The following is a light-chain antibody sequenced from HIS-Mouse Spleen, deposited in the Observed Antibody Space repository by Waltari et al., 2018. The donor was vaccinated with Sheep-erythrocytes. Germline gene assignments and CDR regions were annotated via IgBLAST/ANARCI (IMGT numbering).Light chain of an antibody. CDR1: SRDVGGYNY. J-gene: IGLJ2*01. CDR2: EVS. Sequence: QSALTQPPSASGSPGQSVTIPCTGTSRDVGGYNYVSWYQQHPGKAPKLMIYEVSKRPSGVPDRFSGSKSGNTASLTVSGLQAEDEADYYCSSYAGNNNLVFGGGTKLTVL. CDR3: SSYAGNNNLV. V-gene: IGLV2-8*01.